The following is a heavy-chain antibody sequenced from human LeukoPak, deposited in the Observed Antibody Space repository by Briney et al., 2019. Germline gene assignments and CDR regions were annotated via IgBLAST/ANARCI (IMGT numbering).Heavy chain of an antibody. CDR3: VRISTSVAGADY. Sequence: GGSLRLSCGASGFTFSTSWMSWVRQAPGKGLEWVANIKRDGSETYYVDSVKGRFTISRENTKNLLFLQMDSLRAEDTAVYFCVRISTSVAGADYWGQGTLVTVSS. J-gene: IGHJ4*02. CDR2: IKRDGSET. CDR1: GFTFSTSW. V-gene: IGHV3-7*01. D-gene: IGHD6-19*01.